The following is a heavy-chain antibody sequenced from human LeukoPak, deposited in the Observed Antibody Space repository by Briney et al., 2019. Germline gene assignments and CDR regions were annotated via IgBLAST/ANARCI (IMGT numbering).Heavy chain of an antibody. Sequence: QPGGSLRLSCVASGFTFSSYQMNWVRQAPGKGLEWVSYISNSGSAIYYADSVKGRFTISRDNAKNSLDLQMNSLRVEDTAVYYCARVRAGYYCDNWGQGTLVTVSS. CDR1: GFTFSSYQ. CDR3: ARVRAGYYCDN. V-gene: IGHV3-48*03. CDR2: ISNSGSAI. J-gene: IGHJ4*02.